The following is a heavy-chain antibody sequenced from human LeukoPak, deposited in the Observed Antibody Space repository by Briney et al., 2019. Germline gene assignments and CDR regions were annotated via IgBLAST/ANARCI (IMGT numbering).Heavy chain of an antibody. Sequence: SETLSLTCAVSGYSISSGYYWGWIRQPPGKGLEWIGSIYHSGSTYYNPSLKSRVTISVDTSKNQFSLKLSSVTAADTAVYYCARRGYYDSWGQGTLATVSS. CDR2: IYHSGST. CDR3: ARRGYYDS. V-gene: IGHV4-38-2*01. D-gene: IGHD3-22*01. CDR1: GYSISSGYY. J-gene: IGHJ4*02.